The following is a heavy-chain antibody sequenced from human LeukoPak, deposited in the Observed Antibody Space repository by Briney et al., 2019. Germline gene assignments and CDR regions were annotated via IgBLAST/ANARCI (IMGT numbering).Heavy chain of an antibody. V-gene: IGHV3-11*01. CDR2: ISSSGTTI. CDR3: ARALTGFIPGN. Sequence: PGGSLRLSWAASGFTFTDFYMSWISQAPGKGIEWVSYISSSGTTIYYADSVMGRFTISRDNAKNSLYLQMNSLRAEDTAVYYCARALTGFIPGNWGQGTLVTVSS. D-gene: IGHD3-9*01. CDR1: GFTFTDFY. J-gene: IGHJ4*02.